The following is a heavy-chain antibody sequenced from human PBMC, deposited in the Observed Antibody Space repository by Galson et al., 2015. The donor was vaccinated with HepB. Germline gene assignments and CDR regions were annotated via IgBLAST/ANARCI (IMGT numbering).Heavy chain of an antibody. Sequence: SLRLSCAASGFTVSSNYMSWVRQAPGKGLEWVSVIYSGGSTYYADSVKGRFTISRDNSKNTLYLQMNSLRAEDTAVYYCARDHPGDYVWGTPVYFDYWGQGTLVTVSS. CDR3: ARDHPGDYVWGTPVYFDY. J-gene: IGHJ4*02. CDR1: GFTVSSNY. V-gene: IGHV3-66*01. CDR2: IYSGGST. D-gene: IGHD3-16*01.